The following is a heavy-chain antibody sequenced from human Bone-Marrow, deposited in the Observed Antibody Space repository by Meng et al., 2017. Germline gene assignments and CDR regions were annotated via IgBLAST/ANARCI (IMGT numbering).Heavy chain of an antibody. CDR2: IYPGDSDT. CDR3: ARVGTTFSSAFPH. J-gene: IGHJ1*01. CDR1: EYSFTSYC. Sequence: GESLKISCQGFEYSFTSYCIAWVRQMPGKGLEWMGSIYPGDSDTRYSPSFEGQVTISVDKSINTAYLQWSSLKASDSGMYFCARVGTTFSSAFPHWGQGTLVTVSS. D-gene: IGHD6-19*01. V-gene: IGHV5-51*01.